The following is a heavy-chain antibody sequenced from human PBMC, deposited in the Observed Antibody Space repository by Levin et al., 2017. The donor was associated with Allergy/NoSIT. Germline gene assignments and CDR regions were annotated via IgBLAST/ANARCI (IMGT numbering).Heavy chain of an antibody. V-gene: IGHV3-66*01. CDR1: GFTVSSNY. CDR3: AGADHYYYGMDV. CDR2: IYSGGST. J-gene: IGHJ6*02. Sequence: SCAASGFTVSSNYMSWVRQAPGKGLEWVSVIYSGGSTYYADSVKGRFTISRDNSKNTLYLQMNSLRAEDTAVYYCAGADHYYYGMDVWGQGTTVTVSS.